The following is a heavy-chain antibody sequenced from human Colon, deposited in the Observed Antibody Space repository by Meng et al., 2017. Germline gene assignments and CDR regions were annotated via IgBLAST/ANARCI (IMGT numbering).Heavy chain of an antibody. V-gene: IGHV3-23*04. Sequence: EVRLVRLGGGLVRPGGSLRLSCAASGFTFDTYAMRWVRQAPGKGLEWVSAIGASGATTYYADSVKGRFTISRDNSKSTVYLQMNGLRAEDTAVYYCARVFGTYYFDCWGQGTLVTVSS. CDR1: GFTFDTYA. J-gene: IGHJ4*02. CDR2: IGASGATT. D-gene: IGHD3-10*01. CDR3: ARVFGTYYFDC.